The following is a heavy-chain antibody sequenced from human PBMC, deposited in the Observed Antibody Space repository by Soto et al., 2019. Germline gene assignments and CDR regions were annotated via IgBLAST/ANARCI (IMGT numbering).Heavy chain of an antibody. V-gene: IGHV1-46*01. CDR1: GYTFTSYY. CDR2: INPSGGST. D-gene: IGHD6-6*01. CDR3: ARVPAVEYSSSPYGDYYYGMDV. Sequence: GASVKVSCKASGYTFTSYYMHWVRQAPGQGLEWMGIINPSGGSTSYAQKFQGRVTMTRDTSTSTVYMVLSSLRSEDTAVYYCARVPAVEYSSSPYGDYYYGMDVWGQGTTVTVSS. J-gene: IGHJ6*02.